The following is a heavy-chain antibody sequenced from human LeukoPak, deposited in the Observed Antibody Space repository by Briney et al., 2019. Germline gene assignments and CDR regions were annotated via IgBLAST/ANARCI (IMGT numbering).Heavy chain of an antibody. Sequence: GASVKVSCKASGYTFIRHGISWARQAPGQGLEWMGRISAYNGDTKYAQKFQGRVTLTIDTSTSTAYMELRSLRSDDTAMYFCARDPSNTSGYYIYLLNWGQGNLVTVSS. J-gene: IGHJ1*01. CDR1: GYTFIRHG. CDR2: ISAYNGDT. D-gene: IGHD6-19*01. CDR3: ARDPSNTSGYYIYLLN. V-gene: IGHV1-18*01.